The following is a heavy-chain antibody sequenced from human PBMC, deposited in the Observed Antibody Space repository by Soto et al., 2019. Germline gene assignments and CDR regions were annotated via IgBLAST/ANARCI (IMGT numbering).Heavy chain of an antibody. Sequence: GGSLRLSCAASGFTFSSYGMHWVRQAPGKGLEWAAVIWYDGSNKYYADSVKGRFTISRDNSKNTLYLQMNSLRAEDTAVYYCARDHDILTGYSPYYFDYWGQGTLVTVSS. V-gene: IGHV3-33*01. D-gene: IGHD3-9*01. CDR1: GFTFSSYG. J-gene: IGHJ4*02. CDR2: IWYDGSNK. CDR3: ARDHDILTGYSPYYFDY.